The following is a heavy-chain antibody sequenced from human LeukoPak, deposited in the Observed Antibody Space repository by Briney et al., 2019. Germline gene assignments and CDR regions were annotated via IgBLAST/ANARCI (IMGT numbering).Heavy chain of an antibody. CDR1: GFTVSSNY. D-gene: IGHD3-10*01. V-gene: IGHV3-66*01. CDR3: ARVGWFGEGNWFDP. CDR2: IYSGGST. Sequence: GGPLRLSCAASGFTVSSNYMSWVRQAPGKGLEWVSVIYSGGSTYYADSVKGRFTISRDNSKNTLYLQMNSLRAEDTAVYYCARVGWFGEGNWFDPWGQGTLVTVSS. J-gene: IGHJ5*02.